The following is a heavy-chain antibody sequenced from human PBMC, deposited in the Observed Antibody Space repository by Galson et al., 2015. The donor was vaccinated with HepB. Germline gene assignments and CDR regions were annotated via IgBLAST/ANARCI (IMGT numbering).Heavy chain of an antibody. CDR3: AREIKGRWYHFEY. CDR2: ISGSGSNE. Sequence: SLRLSCAASRFTLSSYTMTWVRQAPGKGLEWVSSISGSGSNEDYVDSVKGRFTISRDNSQKTLYLQMNSLRAEDTAVYYCAREIKGRWYHFEYWGQGALVTVSS. CDR1: RFTLSSYT. J-gene: IGHJ4*02. V-gene: IGHV3-23*01. D-gene: IGHD2-2*01.